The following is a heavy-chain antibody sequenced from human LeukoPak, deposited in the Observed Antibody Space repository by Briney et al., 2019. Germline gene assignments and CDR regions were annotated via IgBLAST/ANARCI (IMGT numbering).Heavy chain of an antibody. CDR2: IIPIFGTA. CDR3: ARVRETYSGYDHYNWFDP. D-gene: IGHD5-12*01. V-gene: IGHV1-69*05. Sequence: ASVKVSCKASGGTFSSYAISWVRQAPGQGLEWMGGIIPIFGTANYAQKFQGRVTITTDESTSTAYMELSSLRSEDTAVYYCARVRETYSGYDHYNWFDPWGQGTLVTVSS. CDR1: GGTFSSYA. J-gene: IGHJ5*02.